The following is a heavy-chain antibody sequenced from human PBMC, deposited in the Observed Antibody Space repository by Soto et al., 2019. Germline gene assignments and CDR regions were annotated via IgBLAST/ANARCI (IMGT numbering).Heavy chain of an antibody. J-gene: IGHJ6*02. CDR2: IGTAGDT. Sequence: GGSLRLSCAASGFTFSSYDMHWVRQATGKGLEWVSAIGTAGDTYHPGSVKGRFTISRENAKNSLYLQMNSLRAEDTAVYYCARDFTYVAAAGRAYYYGMDVWGQATTVT. CDR3: ARDFTYVAAAGRAYYYGMDV. V-gene: IGHV3-13*01. CDR1: GFTFSSYD. D-gene: IGHD6-13*01.